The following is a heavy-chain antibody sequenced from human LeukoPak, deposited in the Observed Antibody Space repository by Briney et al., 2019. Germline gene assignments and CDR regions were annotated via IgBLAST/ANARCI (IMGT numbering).Heavy chain of an antibody. J-gene: IGHJ3*02. CDR1: GGSISSGGYY. CDR2: IYYSGST. V-gene: IGHV4-31*03. Sequence: SQTLSLTCTVSGGSISSGGYYWSWIRQHPGKGLEWIGYIYYSGSTYYNPSLKSRVTISVDTSKNQFSLKLSSVTAADTAVYYCATTRPQLGTDAFDIWGQGTMVTVSS. CDR3: ATTRPQLGTDAFDI. D-gene: IGHD2-2*01.